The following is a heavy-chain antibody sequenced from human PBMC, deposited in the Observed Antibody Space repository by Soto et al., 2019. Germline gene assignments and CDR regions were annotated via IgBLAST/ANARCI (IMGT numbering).Heavy chain of an antibody. CDR2: IYYSGST. V-gene: IGHV4-61*01. Sequence: PSETLSLTCTVSGGSVSSGSYYWSWIRQPPGKGLEWIGYIYYSGSTNYNPSLKSRVTISVDTSKNQFSLKLSSVTAADTAVYYCARAIEYSSSSRVDYCGQGTLVTVSS. CDR3: ARAIEYSSSSRVDY. J-gene: IGHJ4*02. CDR1: GGSVSSGSYY. D-gene: IGHD6-6*01.